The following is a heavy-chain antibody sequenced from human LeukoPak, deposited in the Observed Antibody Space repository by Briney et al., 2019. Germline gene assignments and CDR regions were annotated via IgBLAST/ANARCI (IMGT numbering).Heavy chain of an antibody. J-gene: IGHJ4*02. D-gene: IGHD3-9*01. CDR1: GFTFSDYY. CDR3: ASLSLNYDILTGYLLFDY. Sequence: PGGSLRLSCADSGFTFSDYYMSWIRQAPGKGLEWVSYISSSGSPIFYADSVKGRFTISRDNAKNSLHLQMNSLRAEDTAVYFCASLSLNYDILTGYLLFDYWGQGTLVTVSS. CDR2: ISSSGSPI. V-gene: IGHV3-11*01.